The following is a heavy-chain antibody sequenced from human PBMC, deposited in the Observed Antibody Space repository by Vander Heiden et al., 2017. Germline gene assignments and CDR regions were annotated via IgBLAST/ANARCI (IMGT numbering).Heavy chain of an antibody. Sequence: QEQLVESGGGVVQPGTPLNLSCAASGFTFSDHGLHWVRQAPGKGLEWVAGIWSDERKKFYADSVKGRFTISRDNSKSTLFLHVNSLRVEDTAVYYCARRGSTSSWMDYWGQGVLVTVSS. J-gene: IGHJ4*02. V-gene: IGHV3-33*01. CDR2: IWSDERKK. CDR3: ARRGSTSSWMDY. D-gene: IGHD2-2*01. CDR1: GFTFSDHG.